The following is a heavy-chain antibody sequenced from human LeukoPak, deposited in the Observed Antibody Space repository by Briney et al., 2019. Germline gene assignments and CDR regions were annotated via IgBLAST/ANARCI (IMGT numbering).Heavy chain of an antibody. D-gene: IGHD3-22*01. J-gene: IGHJ5*02. CDR2: IYHSGST. CDR3: ARDQITMIAPS. CDR1: GGSICSGGYY. V-gene: IGHV4-30-2*01. Sequence: SETLCLTWTVSGGSICSGGYYWSWIRQPPGKGLEWIGYIYHSGSTYYNPSLKSRVTISVDRSKNQFSLKLSSVTAADTAVYYCARDQITMIAPSWGQGTLVTVSS.